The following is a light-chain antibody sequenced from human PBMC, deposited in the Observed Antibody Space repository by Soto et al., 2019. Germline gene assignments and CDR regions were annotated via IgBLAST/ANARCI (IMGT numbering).Light chain of an antibody. J-gene: IGKJ4*01. CDR2: DTP. Sequence: EIVLTQSPATLYLSAGERASLSCGASQSVTKYLAWYQQQPGQAPRLLIYDTPNRATGIPARFNVSGSGTDFTLTISGIESEDSGTDECREGYDWLRVGRGTKVDIK. CDR3: REGYDWLR. CDR1: QSVTKY. V-gene: IGKV3-11*01.